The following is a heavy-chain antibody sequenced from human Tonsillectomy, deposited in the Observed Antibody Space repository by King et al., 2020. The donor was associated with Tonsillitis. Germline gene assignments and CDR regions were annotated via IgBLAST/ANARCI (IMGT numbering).Heavy chain of an antibody. J-gene: IGHJ5*02. V-gene: IGHV4-59*01. CDR3: ARDFPRLTGTTTSGFDP. D-gene: IGHD1-1*01. CDR2: IYYSGST. CDR1: GGSISSYY. Sequence: VQLQESGPGLVKPSETLSLTCTVSGGSISSYYWSWIRQPPGKGLEWIGYIYYSGSTNYNPSLKSRVTISVDTSKNQFSLKLSSVTAADTAVYYCARDFPRLTGTTTSGFDPWGQGTLVTVSS.